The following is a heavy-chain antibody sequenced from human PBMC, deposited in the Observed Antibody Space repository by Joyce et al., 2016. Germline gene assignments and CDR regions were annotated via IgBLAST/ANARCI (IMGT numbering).Heavy chain of an antibody. CDR1: GYSFTSYW. V-gene: IGHV5-10-1*01. Sequence: EVQLVQSGAEVKKPGESLRISCRCSGYSFTSYWISWVRQMPGKGLEWMGRNDPSDSYTNYSPSFQGHVTISADKSISTAYLQWSSLKASDTAMYYCARHPPTYGDYGYFQHWGQGTLVTVSS. J-gene: IGHJ1*01. D-gene: IGHD4-17*01. CDR2: NDPSDSYT. CDR3: ARHPPTYGDYGYFQH.